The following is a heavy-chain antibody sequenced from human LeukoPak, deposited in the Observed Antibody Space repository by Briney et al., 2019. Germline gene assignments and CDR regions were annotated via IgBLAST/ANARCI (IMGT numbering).Heavy chain of an antibody. V-gene: IGHV4-4*02. CDR3: AREGVLLWFGELLEGVRWFDP. Sequence: PSGTLSLTCAVSGGSISNNNWWSWVRQSPGKGLEWIGEISHSGSTNYNPSLKSRVTMSVDKSKNQFSLKLTSVTAADTAVYYCAREGVLLWFGELLEGVRWFDPWGQGTLVTVSS. D-gene: IGHD3-10*01. CDR1: GGSISNNNW. J-gene: IGHJ5*02. CDR2: ISHSGST.